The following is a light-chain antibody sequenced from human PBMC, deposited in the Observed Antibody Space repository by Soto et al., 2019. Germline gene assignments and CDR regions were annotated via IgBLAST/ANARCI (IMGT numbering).Light chain of an antibody. CDR2: AAS. V-gene: IGKV1-39*01. J-gene: IGKJ1*01. CDR1: QTVNTY. CDR3: QQGYSNPWT. Sequence: DVQMTRSPSSLSASIGDRVTITCRASQTVNTYLHWYQQKPGKAPKLLIYAASNLQSGVPSRFSGSGSGTNFTLSLNSLQPEDFATYYCQQGYSNPWTFGQGSMV.